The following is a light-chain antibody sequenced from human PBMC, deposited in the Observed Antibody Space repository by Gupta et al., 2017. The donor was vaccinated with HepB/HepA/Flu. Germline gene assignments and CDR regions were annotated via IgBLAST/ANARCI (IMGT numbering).Light chain of an antibody. CDR1: QSVSTTY. Sequence: EIVLTQSPGTLSLSPGERATLSCRASQSVSTTYLAWYQQKPGQAPRLLIYGPSTRATGILDRFSGSGSGTDFALTIDRLEPEDFALYYCQQYDGSSYTFGQGTKLEI. V-gene: IGKV3-20*01. J-gene: IGKJ2*01. CDR2: GPS. CDR3: QQYDGSSYT.